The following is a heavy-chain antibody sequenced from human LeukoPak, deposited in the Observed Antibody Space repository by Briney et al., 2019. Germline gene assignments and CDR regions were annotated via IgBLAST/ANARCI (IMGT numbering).Heavy chain of an antibody. Sequence: SETLSLTCTVSAYSISSGYYWGWIRQPPGKGLEWIGSIYHSGSTYYNPSLKSRVTISVDTSKNQFSLKLSSVTAADTAVYYCARQRGYSIDYWGQGTLVTVSS. D-gene: IGHD3-22*01. J-gene: IGHJ4*02. CDR3: ARQRGYSIDY. CDR1: AYSISSGYY. CDR2: IYHSGST. V-gene: IGHV4-38-2*02.